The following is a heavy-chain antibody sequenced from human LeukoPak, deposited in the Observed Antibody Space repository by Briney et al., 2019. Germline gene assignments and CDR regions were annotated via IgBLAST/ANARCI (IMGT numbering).Heavy chain of an antibody. CDR3: ARDRGITGTTRGLDY. V-gene: IGHV1-46*01. J-gene: IGHJ4*02. CDR1: GYTFTSYY. Sequence: ASVKVFCKASGYTFTSYYMHWVRQAPGQGLEWMGIINPSGGSTSYAQKFQGRVTMTRDTSTSTVYMELSSLRSEDTAVYYCARDRGITGTTRGLDYWGQGTLVTVSS. D-gene: IGHD1-7*01. CDR2: INPSGGST.